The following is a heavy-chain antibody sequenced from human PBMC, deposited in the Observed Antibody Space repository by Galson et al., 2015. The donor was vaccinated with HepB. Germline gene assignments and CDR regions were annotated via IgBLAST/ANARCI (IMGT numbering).Heavy chain of an antibody. J-gene: IGHJ4*02. Sequence: LSLTCTVSGGSINSNTYYWGWIRQPPERGLEWIGSISNSGNTYYSPSLKSRVAISIDSSKNHFSLNLTSVTAADTAFYFCARVMGIGVATITAFDNWGQGSLVTVSS. CDR1: GGSINSNTYY. D-gene: IGHD6-19*01. CDR3: ARVMGIGVATITAFDN. CDR2: ISNSGNT. V-gene: IGHV4-39*02.